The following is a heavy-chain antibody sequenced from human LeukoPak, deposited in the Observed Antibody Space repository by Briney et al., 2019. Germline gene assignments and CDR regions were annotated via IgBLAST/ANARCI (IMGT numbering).Heavy chain of an antibody. D-gene: IGHD5-18*01. Sequence: ASVKVSCKASGYTFTSYGISWVRQAPGQGLEWMGWISAYSGNTNYAQKLQGRVTMTTDTSTSTAYMELRSLRSDDTAVYYCARRGYVDTAMGKGYYFDYWGQGTLVTVSS. CDR2: ISAYSGNT. V-gene: IGHV1-18*01. J-gene: IGHJ4*02. CDR1: GYTFTSYG. CDR3: ARRGYVDTAMGKGYYFDY.